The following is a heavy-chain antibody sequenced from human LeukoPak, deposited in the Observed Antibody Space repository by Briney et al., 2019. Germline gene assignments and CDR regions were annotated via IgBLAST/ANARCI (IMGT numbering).Heavy chain of an antibody. D-gene: IGHD5-12*01. CDR3: VNLGYSD. CDR2: IKQDGSEK. J-gene: IGHJ4*02. V-gene: IGHV3-7*01. CDR1: GFTFSSYW. Sequence: TGGSLRLSCAASGFTFSSYWMSWVRQAPGKGLEWVANIKQDGSEKYYVDSVKGRFTISRDNAKNLVYLQMNSLTVEDAAVYYCVNLGYSDGGQGTLVTVSS.